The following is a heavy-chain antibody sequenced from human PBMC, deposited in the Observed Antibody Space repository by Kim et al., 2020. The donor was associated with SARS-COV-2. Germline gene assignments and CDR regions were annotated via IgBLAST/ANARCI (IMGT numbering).Heavy chain of an antibody. Sequence: GTVNYAPKFQGRVTMTADESTTTAYMELSSLKSDDTAVYYCAREWQLVLDHWGQGSLVTVSS. CDR3: AREWQLVLDH. V-gene: IGHV1-69*01. J-gene: IGHJ4*02. CDR2: GTV. D-gene: IGHD6-6*01.